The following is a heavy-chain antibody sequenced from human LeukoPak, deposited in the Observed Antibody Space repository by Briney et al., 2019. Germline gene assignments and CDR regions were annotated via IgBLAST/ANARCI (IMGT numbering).Heavy chain of an antibody. CDR2: IYYSGST. V-gene: IGHV4-61*05. J-gene: IGHJ4*02. Sequence: SETLSLTCTVSGGSISSSSYYWGWIRQPPGKGLEWIGYIYYSGSTNYNPSLKSRVTISVDTSKNQFSLKLSSVTAADTAVYYCARQYDILTGYHYWGQGTLVTVSS. CDR3: ARQYDILTGYHY. D-gene: IGHD3-9*01. CDR1: GGSISSSSYY.